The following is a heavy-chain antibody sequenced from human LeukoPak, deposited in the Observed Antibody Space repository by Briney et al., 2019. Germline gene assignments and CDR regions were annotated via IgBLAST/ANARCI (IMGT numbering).Heavy chain of an antibody. J-gene: IGHJ4*02. D-gene: IGHD3-22*01. V-gene: IGHV4-39*01. CDR1: GGSISSSSYS. CDR3: ARHYYYDSSGYYYYFDY. Sequence: SETLSLTCTVSGGSISSSSYSWGWIRQPPGKGLEWIGSIYYSGSTYYNPSLKSRVTISVDTSKNQFSLKLSSVTAADTAVYYCARHYYYDSSGYYYYFDYWGQGTLVTVSS. CDR2: IYYSGST.